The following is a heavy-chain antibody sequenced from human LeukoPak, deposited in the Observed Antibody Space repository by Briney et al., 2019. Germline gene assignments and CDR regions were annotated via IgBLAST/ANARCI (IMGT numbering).Heavy chain of an antibody. Sequence: SETLSLTCAVYGGSFSGYYWSWIRQPPGKGLEWIGEINHSGSTNYNPSLKSRVTISVDTSKNQFSLKLSSVTAADTAVYYCARGAPSHYYDSSSYLNYWGQGTLVTVSS. J-gene: IGHJ4*02. CDR1: GGSFSGYY. CDR2: INHSGST. V-gene: IGHV4-34*01. D-gene: IGHD3-22*01. CDR3: ARGAPSHYYDSSSYLNY.